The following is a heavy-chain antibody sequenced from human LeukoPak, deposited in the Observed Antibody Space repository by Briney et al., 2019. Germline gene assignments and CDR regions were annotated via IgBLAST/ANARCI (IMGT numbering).Heavy chain of an antibody. CDR2: IYSGGST. J-gene: IGHJ4*02. D-gene: IGHD3-10*01. CDR3: ARDRSSLWFGEFSFDY. Sequence: GGSLRLSCAASGFTVSSNYMSWVRQAPGKGLEWVPVIYSGGSTYYADSVKGRFTISRDNSKNTLYLQMNSLRAEDTAVYYCARDRSSLWFGEFSFDYWGQGTLVTVSS. CDR1: GFTVSSNY. V-gene: IGHV3-66*01.